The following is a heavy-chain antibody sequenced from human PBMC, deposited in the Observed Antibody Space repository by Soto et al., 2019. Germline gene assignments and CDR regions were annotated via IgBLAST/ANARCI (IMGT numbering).Heavy chain of an antibody. D-gene: IGHD3-9*01. V-gene: IGHV4-39*01. Sequence: PSETLSLTCVVSGASISNSNYFRGWIRQAPGRGLEWIGSIFYTGGTHYNPSLKSRVTISVDTTKNQFSLNLTSVTAADTAVYYCARPILTAYYKGLGLRPFDMWGQGTMVTVSS. CDR2: IFYTGGT. CDR1: GASISNSNYF. J-gene: IGHJ3*02. CDR3: ARPILTAYYKGLGLRPFDM.